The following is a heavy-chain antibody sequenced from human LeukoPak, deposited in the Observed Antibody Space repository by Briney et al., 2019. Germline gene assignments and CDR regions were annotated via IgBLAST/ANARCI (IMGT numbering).Heavy chain of an antibody. CDR3: AKAQKPMGSYGLLDY. J-gene: IGHJ4*02. Sequence: GGSLRLSCAASGFTFSSYGMHWVRQAPGKGLEWVAVISYDGSNKYYADSVKGRFTISRDNSKNTLYLQMNSLRAEDTAVYYCAKAQKPMGSYGLLDYWGQGTLVTVSS. CDR2: ISYDGSNK. D-gene: IGHD1-26*01. V-gene: IGHV3-30*18. CDR1: GFTFSSYG.